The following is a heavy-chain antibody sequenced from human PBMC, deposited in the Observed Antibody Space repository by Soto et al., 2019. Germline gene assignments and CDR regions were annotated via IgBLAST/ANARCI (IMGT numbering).Heavy chain of an antibody. Sequence: SVKVSCKASGGTFSSYAISWVRQAPGQGLEWMGGIIPIFGTAIYAQKFQGRVTMTEDTSTDTAYMELSSLRSEDTAVYYCATISCSSTSCYPYYYYGMDVWGQGTTVTVSS. CDR3: ATISCSSTSCYPYYYYGMDV. V-gene: IGHV1-69*06. D-gene: IGHD2-2*01. CDR1: GGTFSSYA. CDR2: IIPIFGTA. J-gene: IGHJ6*02.